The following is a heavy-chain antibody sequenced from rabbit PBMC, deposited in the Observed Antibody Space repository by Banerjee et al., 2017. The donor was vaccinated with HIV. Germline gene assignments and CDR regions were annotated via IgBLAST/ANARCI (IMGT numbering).Heavy chain of an antibody. Sequence: QEQLEESGGDLVKPEGSLTLTCTASGFSFSHKYVMCWVRQAPGKGLEWIACIYGGSSGSSHYATWAKGRFTISKTSSTTVTLQMTSLTAADTATYFCARHRAGGYGHDLWGPGTLVT. D-gene: IGHD1-1*01. CDR1: GFSFSHKYV. V-gene: IGHV1S45*01. CDR2: IYGGSSGSS. CDR3: ARHRAGGYGHDL. J-gene: IGHJ4*01.